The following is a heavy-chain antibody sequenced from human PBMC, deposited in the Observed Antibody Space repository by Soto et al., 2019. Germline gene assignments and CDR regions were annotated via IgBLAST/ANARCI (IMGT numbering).Heavy chain of an antibody. CDR1: GFTFSSYS. CDR2: ISSGSDYI. V-gene: IGHV3-21*01. J-gene: IGHJ3*01. CDR3: ARSPVGDAFNV. Sequence: EVQLVESGGGLVKPGGSLRLSCAASGFTFSSYSMNWVRQAPGKGLEWVSSISSGSDYIFYADSVKGRFTISRDNAKNSLFLQMNILTAEDTAVYYGARSPVGDAFNVWGQWTVVTVSS.